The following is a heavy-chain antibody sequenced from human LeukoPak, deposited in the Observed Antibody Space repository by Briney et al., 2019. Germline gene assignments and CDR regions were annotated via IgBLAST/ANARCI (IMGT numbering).Heavy chain of an antibody. CDR1: GGSISSSSYY. CDR2: IYYSGST. J-gene: IGHJ4*02. D-gene: IGHD5-12*01. CDR3: ARQGGYSGYDVDY. Sequence: SETLSLTCTVSGGSISSSSYYWGWIRQPPGKGLGWIGSIYYSGSTYYNPSLKSRVTISVDTSKNQFSLKLTSVTAADTAVYYCARQGGYSGYDVDYWGQGTLVTVSS. V-gene: IGHV4-39*01.